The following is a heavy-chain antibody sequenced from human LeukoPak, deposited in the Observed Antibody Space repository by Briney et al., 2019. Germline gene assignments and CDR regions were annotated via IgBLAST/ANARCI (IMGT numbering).Heavy chain of an antibody. J-gene: IGHJ5*02. CDR1: GFTFSSYT. Sequence: GVLRLSCAASGFTFSSYTMSWVRQAPGKGLEWVSGISGSGGNTHYADSVKGRFTISRDKSKNTLYPQMNSLRAEDTAMYYCAKEAMYYDNSGSNWFDPWGQGTLVIVSS. D-gene: IGHD3-22*01. CDR3: AKEAMYYDNSGSNWFDP. CDR2: ISGSGGNT. V-gene: IGHV3-23*01.